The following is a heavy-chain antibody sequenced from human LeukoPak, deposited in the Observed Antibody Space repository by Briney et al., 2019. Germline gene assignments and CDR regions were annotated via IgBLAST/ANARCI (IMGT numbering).Heavy chain of an antibody. Sequence: PGGSLRLSCAASGFTFSSYWMSWVRQAPGKGLEWVANIKQDGSEKYYVDSVKGRFTISRDNAKNSLYQQMNSMRAEDTAVHYCARNIAARPVAAWGMDVWGQGTTVTVSS. J-gene: IGHJ6*02. D-gene: IGHD6-6*01. CDR2: IKQDGSEK. CDR3: ARNIAARPVAAWGMDV. V-gene: IGHV3-7*03. CDR1: GFTFSSYW.